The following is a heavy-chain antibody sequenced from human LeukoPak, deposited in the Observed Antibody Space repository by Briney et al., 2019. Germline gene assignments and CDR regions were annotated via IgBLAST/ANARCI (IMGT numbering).Heavy chain of an antibody. V-gene: IGHV3-23*01. Sequence: GGSLRLSCAASGFTFTNYAMTWVRQAPGKGLEWVSTIPGSGGTTYYADSVKGRFTISRDNSKNTLYLQMNSLRAEDTAVYYCARGPSGYHNTGGQGTLVTVSS. CDR1: GFTFTNYA. J-gene: IGHJ4*02. CDR2: IPGSGGTT. D-gene: IGHD5-12*01. CDR3: ARGPSGYHNT.